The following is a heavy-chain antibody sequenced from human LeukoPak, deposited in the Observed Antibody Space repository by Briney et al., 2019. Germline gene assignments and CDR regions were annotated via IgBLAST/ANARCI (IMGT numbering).Heavy chain of an antibody. J-gene: IGHJ6*04. V-gene: IGHV1-69*06. Sequence: SVKVSCKASGSTFSSYAISWVRQAPGQGLERMGGIIPIFGTANYAQKFQGRVTITADKSTSTAYMELSSLRSEDTAVYYCARARYCSGGSCYWTPYYYYGMDVWGKGTTVTVSS. CDR2: IIPIFGTA. CDR3: ARARYCSGGSCYWTPYYYYGMDV. CDR1: GSTFSSYA. D-gene: IGHD2-15*01.